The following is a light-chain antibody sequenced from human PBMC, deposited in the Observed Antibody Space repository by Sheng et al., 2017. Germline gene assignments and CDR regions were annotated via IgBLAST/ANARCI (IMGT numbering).Light chain of an antibody. CDR2: DAS. J-gene: IGKJ1*01. CDR1: QSVSNS. V-gene: IGKV3-11*01. CDR3: LQDYTYPGT. Sequence: EIELTQSPATLSLSPGERATLSCRASQSVSNSLAWYQQKPGQAPRLLIYDASNRATGIPARFSGSGSGTDFTLTISSLEPEDFATYYCLQDYTYPGTFGQ.